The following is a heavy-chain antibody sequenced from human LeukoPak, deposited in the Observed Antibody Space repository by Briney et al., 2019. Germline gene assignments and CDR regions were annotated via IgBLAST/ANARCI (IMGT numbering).Heavy chain of an antibody. Sequence: PSETLSLTCTVSGGSISSGSYYWSWIRQPAGKGLEWIGRIYTSGSTNYNPSLKSRVTISVDTSKNQFSLKLSSVTAADTAVYYCARESVKLTGDKAGFDPRGQGTLVTVSS. V-gene: IGHV4-61*02. CDR1: GGSISSGSYY. D-gene: IGHD7-27*01. CDR3: ARESVKLTGDKAGFDP. J-gene: IGHJ5*02. CDR2: IYTSGST.